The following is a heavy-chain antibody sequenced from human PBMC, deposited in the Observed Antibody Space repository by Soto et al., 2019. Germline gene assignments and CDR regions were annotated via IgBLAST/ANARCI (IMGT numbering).Heavy chain of an antibody. D-gene: IGHD5-12*01. CDR2: IWYDGSNK. CDR3: ALGSSGYASPLDY. V-gene: IGHV3-33*01. J-gene: IGHJ4*02. CDR1: GFTFSSYG. Sequence: QVQLVESGGGVVQPGRSLRLSCAASGFTFSSYGMHWVRQAPGKGLEWVAVIWYDGSNKYYADSVKGRFTISRDNSKNTLYLQMNSLRAEDTAVYYCALGSSGYASPLDYWGQGTLVTVSS.